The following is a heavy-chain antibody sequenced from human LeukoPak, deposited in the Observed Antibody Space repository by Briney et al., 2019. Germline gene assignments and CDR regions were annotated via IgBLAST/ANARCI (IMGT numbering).Heavy chain of an antibody. J-gene: IGHJ4*02. CDR2: IRYDGSNK. CDR1: GFTFSSYG. D-gene: IGHD2-2*01. Sequence: GGSLRLSCAASGFTFSSYGMHWVRQAPGKGLEWVAFIRYDGSNKYYADSVKGRFTISRDNSKNTLYLQMNSLRAEDTAVYYCAKDIVVVPAARVSHDYWGQGTLVTVSS. V-gene: IGHV3-30*02. CDR3: AKDIVVVPAARVSHDY.